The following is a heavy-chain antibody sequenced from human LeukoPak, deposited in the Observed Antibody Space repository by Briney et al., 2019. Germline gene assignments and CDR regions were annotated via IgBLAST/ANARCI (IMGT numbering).Heavy chain of an antibody. D-gene: IGHD6-13*01. CDR1: GFTFSSYA. V-gene: IGHV3-30-3*01. CDR3: ASPVTYTNSCFDY. J-gene: IGHJ4*02. CDR2: ISYDGSNK. Sequence: GGSLRLSCAASGFTFSSYAMHWVRQAPGKGLEWVAVISYDGSNKYYADSVKGRFTISRDNSKNTLYLQMNSLRAEDTAVYYCASPVTYTNSCFDYWGQGTLVTVSS.